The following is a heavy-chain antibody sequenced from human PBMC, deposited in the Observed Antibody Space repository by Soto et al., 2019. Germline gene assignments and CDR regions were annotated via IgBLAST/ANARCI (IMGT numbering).Heavy chain of an antibody. CDR1: GYSFVNYG. CDR3: VMVDNYVTPTPQDV. D-gene: IGHD3-16*01. J-gene: IGHJ6*02. CDR2: ISPYTGNT. Sequence: QVQLVQSGDEVKKPGASVKVSCKDSGYSFVNYGIAWVRQAPRQGLEWMGWISPYTGNTHSASKVQGRLTMTTDTSTSKAYMDRGSLTSDDTAVYYCVMVDNYVTPTPQDVWGQGTTVTVSS. V-gene: IGHV1-18*01.